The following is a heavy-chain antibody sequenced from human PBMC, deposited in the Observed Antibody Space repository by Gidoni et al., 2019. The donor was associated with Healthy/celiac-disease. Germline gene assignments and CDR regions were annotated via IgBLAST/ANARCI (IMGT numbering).Heavy chain of an antibody. CDR1: GFTFSSYW. D-gene: IGHD6-19*01. Sequence: EVQLVESGGGLVQPGGSLRLSCAASGFTFSSYWMSWVRQAPGKGLEWVANIKQDGSEKYYVDSVKGRFTISRDNAKNSLYLQMNSLRAEDTAVYYCARDSITVAVAGTLSSWGQGTLVTVSS. V-gene: IGHV3-7*01. CDR2: IKQDGSEK. CDR3: ARDSITVAVAGTLSS. J-gene: IGHJ5*02.